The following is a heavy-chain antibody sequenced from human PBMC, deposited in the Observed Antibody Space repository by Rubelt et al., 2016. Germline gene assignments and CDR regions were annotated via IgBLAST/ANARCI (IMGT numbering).Heavy chain of an antibody. D-gene: IGHD2-2*01. J-gene: IGHJ5*02. CDR1: GGSFSGYY. CDR3: ARTEIVVVPGAKQLYNWFDP. CDR2: ISHSGST. V-gene: IGHV4-34*01. Sequence: QVQLQQWGAGLLKPSETLSLTCAVYGGSFSGYYWSWIRQPPGKGLEWIGEISHSGSTNYNPSLKSRVTISADASKNNFALRLGAVTAAETAVYYCARTEIVVVPGAKQLYNWFDPWGQGTPVTVSS.